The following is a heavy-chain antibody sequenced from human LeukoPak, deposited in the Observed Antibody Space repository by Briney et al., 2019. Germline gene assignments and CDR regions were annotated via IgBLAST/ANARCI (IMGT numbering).Heavy chain of an antibody. V-gene: IGHV1-2*02. Sequence: GVSVKVSCKASGYSLTDYYMHWLRQAPGQGVERMGWINPNSGDTGYAQKFQGRVTMTRDMSISTIYMELTRLRSDDTALYYCARWHGYSRSPDYWGQGTLVTVSS. D-gene: IGHD5-12*01. CDR3: ARWHGYSRSPDY. CDR2: INPNSGDT. CDR1: GYSLTDYY. J-gene: IGHJ4*02.